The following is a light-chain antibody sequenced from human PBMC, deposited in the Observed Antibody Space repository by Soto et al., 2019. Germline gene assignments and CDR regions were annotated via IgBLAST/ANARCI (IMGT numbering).Light chain of an antibody. CDR2: KSS. J-gene: IGKJ1*01. CDR1: QSMSRW. V-gene: IGKV1-5*03. CDR3: LQYNTYPWT. Sequence: DIRMTQSPSTLSASVGDRVTITCRASQSMSRWLAWYQQKPGKAPTVLIYKSSSLESGVPSRFSGSESGTEFTLTISSLQPDDFATYYCLQYNTYPWTFGQGTKVDIK.